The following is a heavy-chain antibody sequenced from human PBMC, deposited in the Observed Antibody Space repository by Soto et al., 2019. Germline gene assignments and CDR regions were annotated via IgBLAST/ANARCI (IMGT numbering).Heavy chain of an antibody. D-gene: IGHD2-2*01. CDR2: ISAYNGNT. CDR3: ARDRGYCSSTSCEVGNWFDP. V-gene: IGHV1-18*01. CDR1: GYTFTSYG. Sequence: ASVKVSCKASGYTFTSYGISWVRQAPGQGLEVMGWISAYNGNTNYAQKLQGRVTMTTDTSTSTAYMELRSLRSDDTAVYYCARDRGYCSSTSCEVGNWFDPWGQGTLVTVSS. J-gene: IGHJ5*02.